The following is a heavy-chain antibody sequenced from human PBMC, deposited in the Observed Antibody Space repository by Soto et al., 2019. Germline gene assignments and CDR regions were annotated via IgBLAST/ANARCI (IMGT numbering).Heavy chain of an antibody. D-gene: IGHD4-17*01. V-gene: IGHV3-30-3*01. CDR3: ARDPNYGYYA. J-gene: IGHJ4*02. CDR1: GFTFSSYA. CDR2: ISYDGSNK. Sequence: QVQLVESGGGVVQPGRSLRLSCAASGFTFSSYAMHWVRQAPGKGLEWVAVISYDGSNKYYADSVKGRFTISRDNSKNTLYLQMNSLRAEDTAVYYCARDPNYGYYAWGQGTLVTVSS.